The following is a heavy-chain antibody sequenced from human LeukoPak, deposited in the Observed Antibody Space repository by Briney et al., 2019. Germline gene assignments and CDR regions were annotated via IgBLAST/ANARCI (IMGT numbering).Heavy chain of an antibody. J-gene: IGHJ4*02. D-gene: IGHD6-13*01. CDR3: AKGLSSSTWADFDY. CDR2: VSGSGDRT. Sequence: GGSLRLSCEGSGFTFSNSAMTWVRQAPGRGLEWVSGVSGSGDRTNYADSVKSRFTDSRDNSKNTVYLEMNRLGVDDTAVYYCAKGLSSSTWADFDYWGQGILVTVSS. V-gene: IGHV3-23*01. CDR1: GFTFSNSA.